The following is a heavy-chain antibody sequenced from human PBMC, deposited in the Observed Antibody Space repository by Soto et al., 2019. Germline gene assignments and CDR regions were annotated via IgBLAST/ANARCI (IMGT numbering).Heavy chain of an antibody. V-gene: IGHV3-74*01. CDR3: ARDPENWNHFDY. Sequence: LRLSCAASGFTFSSYWMHWVRQAPGKGLVWVSRINSDGSSTSYADSVKGRFTISRDNAKNTLYLQMNSLRAEDTAVYYCARDPENWNHFDYWGQGTLVTVSS. D-gene: IGHD1-1*01. CDR1: GFTFSSYW. J-gene: IGHJ4*02. CDR2: INSDGSST.